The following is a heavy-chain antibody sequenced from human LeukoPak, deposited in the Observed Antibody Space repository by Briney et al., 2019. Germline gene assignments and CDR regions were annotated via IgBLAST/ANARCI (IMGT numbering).Heavy chain of an antibody. V-gene: IGHV3-48*01. J-gene: IGHJ4*02. Sequence: PGGSLRLSCAASGFTFSSYSMNWVRQAPGKGLEWVSYISSSSSTIYYADSVKGRFTISRDNAKNSLYLQMNSLRAEDTALYYCARDSDLYYYGSGKSWGQGTLVTVSS. CDR3: ARDSDLYYYGSGKS. CDR2: ISSSSSTI. CDR1: GFTFSSYS. D-gene: IGHD3-10*01.